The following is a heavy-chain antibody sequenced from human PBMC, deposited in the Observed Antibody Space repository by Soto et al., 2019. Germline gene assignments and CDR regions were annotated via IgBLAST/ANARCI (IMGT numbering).Heavy chain of an antibody. CDR2: IYYTGAT. CDR1: SGSISTGNW. V-gene: IGHV4-4*02. CDR3: ARVFSSGSGWMYYFDF. J-gene: IGHJ4*02. D-gene: IGHD6-25*01. Sequence: QVELQESGPRLVKSSGTLSLTCEVSSGSISTGNWWSWVRQPPGKGLEWIGEIYYTGATNYNPSLKSRGTMTIDKSKDQFSLILTSATAADMAVYYCARVFSSGSGWMYYFDFWGQGILVSVSS.